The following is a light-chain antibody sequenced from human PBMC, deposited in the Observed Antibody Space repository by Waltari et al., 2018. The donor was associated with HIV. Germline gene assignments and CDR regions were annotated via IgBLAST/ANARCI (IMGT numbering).Light chain of an antibody. J-gene: IGLJ3*02. Sequence: QSVLTQQPSVSGAPGQRVTIPFTGSRTNIGPGYDVHWYQQHPGAAPQLTIFRSGNRPSGVPDRFSGSKSGTSASLAITGLQAEDEADFYCQSYDTSLGGWVFGGGTKLTVL. CDR3: QSYDTSLGGWV. CDR1: RTNIGPGYD. V-gene: IGLV1-40*01. CDR2: RSG.